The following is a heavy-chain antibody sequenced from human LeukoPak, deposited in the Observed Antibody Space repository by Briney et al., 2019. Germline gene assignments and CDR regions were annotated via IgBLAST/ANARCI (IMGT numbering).Heavy chain of an antibody. Sequence: PGGSLRLSCAASGFTFSSYAMHWVRQAPGKGLEWVAVISYDGSNKYYADSVKGRFTISRDNSKNTLYLQMNSLRAEDTAVYYCARTTGFDPWGQGTLVTVSS. D-gene: IGHD4-17*01. CDR3: ARTTGFDP. V-gene: IGHV3-30-3*01. CDR2: ISYDGSNK. J-gene: IGHJ5*02. CDR1: GFTFSSYA.